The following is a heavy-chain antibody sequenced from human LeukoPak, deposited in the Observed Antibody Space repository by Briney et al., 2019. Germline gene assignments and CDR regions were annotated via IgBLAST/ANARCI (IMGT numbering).Heavy chain of an antibody. Sequence: SETLSLTCAVYGGSFSGYHWSWIRQPPGKGLEWIGEINQSESTNYNPSLKSRVTISADTSKNQFSLKLSSVTAADTAVYYCARLRWARQYYFDYWGQGTLVTVSS. J-gene: IGHJ4*02. CDR3: ARLRWARQYYFDY. CDR1: GGSFSGYH. V-gene: IGHV4-34*01. CDR2: INQSEST. D-gene: IGHD4-23*01.